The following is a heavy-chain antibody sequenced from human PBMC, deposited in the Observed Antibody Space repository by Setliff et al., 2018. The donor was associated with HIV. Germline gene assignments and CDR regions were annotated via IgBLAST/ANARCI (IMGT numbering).Heavy chain of an antibody. V-gene: IGHV4-61*10. CDR1: GESFSGGDYF. J-gene: IGHJ4*02. D-gene: IGHD3-10*01. CDR3: AREAYFFASGTYYFDS. CDR2: IQASGNA. Sequence: PSETLSLTCTVSGESFSGGDYFWSWIRQTADRGLEYIGHIQASGNANYNPSLKSRVTISVDTSKNQFSLKLSSVTAADTALYFCAREAYFFASGTYYFDSWGQGTLVTVSS.